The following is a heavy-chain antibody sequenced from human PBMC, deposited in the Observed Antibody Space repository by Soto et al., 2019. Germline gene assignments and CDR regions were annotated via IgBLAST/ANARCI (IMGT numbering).Heavy chain of an antibody. CDR2: TYYRSKWYN. D-gene: IGHD5-18*01. J-gene: IGHJ3*02. V-gene: IGHV6-1*01. CDR1: GDSVSSNSAA. CDR3: ARHRSQSRGYSYGNDAFDI. Sequence: SQTLSLTCAISGDSVSSNSAAWNWIRQSPSRGLEWLGRTYYRSKWYNDYAVSVKSRITIIPDTSKNQFSLQLNSVTPEDTAVYYCARHRSQSRGYSYGNDAFDIWGQGTMVTVSS.